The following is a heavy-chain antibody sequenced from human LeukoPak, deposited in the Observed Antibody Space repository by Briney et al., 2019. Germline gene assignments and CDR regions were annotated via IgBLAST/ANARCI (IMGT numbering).Heavy chain of an antibody. CDR1: GFTFSTYR. J-gene: IGHJ6*03. Sequence: GGSLRLSCAASGFTFSTYRMSWVRQAPGKGLEWVANIKQDGSEKHYVDSVKGRFTISRDNAKNSLYLQMSSLRAEDTAVYYCTRVEETATTAAIIRKYSYYYYYMDVWARDPWSPSP. CDR2: IKQDGSEK. D-gene: IGHD4-11*01. V-gene: IGHV3-7*01. CDR3: TRVEETATTAAIIRKYSYYYYYMDV.